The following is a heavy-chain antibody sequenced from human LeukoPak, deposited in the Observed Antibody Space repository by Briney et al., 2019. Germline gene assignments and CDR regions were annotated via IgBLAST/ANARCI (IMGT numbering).Heavy chain of an antibody. J-gene: IGHJ5*02. CDR3: AAEVVYDLTPSKGFDP. CDR2: IVVGSGNT. CDR1: GVTFTSSA. D-gene: IGHD3-3*01. V-gene: IGHV1-58*02. Sequence: TSVKVSCKASGVTFTSSAMQWVRQARGQRLEWIGWIVVGSGNTNYAQKFQERVTITRDMSTSTAYMELSSLRSEDTAVYYCAAEVVYDLTPSKGFDPWGQGTLVTVSS.